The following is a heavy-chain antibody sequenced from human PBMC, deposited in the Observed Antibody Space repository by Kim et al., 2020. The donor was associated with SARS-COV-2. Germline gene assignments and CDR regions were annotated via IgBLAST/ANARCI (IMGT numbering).Heavy chain of an antibody. D-gene: IGHD2-21*01. Sequence: NPALKSRVTISVDTPKNQFSLKLSSGTAADTAVYYCARLWWLTGGWFDPWGQGTLVTVSS. J-gene: IGHJ5*02. V-gene: IGHV4-39*01. CDR3: ARLWWLTGGWFDP.